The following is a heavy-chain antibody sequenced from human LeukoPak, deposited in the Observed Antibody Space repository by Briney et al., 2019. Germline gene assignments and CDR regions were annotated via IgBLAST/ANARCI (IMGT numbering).Heavy chain of an antibody. CDR3: ARASSGYTNWFDP. CDR2: IYYSGST. J-gene: IGHJ5*02. Sequence: SETLSLTCTVSGGSITSYYWTWIRQPPGKGLEWIGSIYYSGSTNYNPSLKSRVTISVDTSKNQFPLKLSSVTAADTAVYYCARASSGYTNWFDPWGQGTLVTVSS. CDR1: GGSITSYY. D-gene: IGHD3-22*01. V-gene: IGHV4-59*01.